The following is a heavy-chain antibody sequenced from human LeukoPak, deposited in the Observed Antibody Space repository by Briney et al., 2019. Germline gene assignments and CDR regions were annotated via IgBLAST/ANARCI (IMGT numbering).Heavy chain of an antibody. D-gene: IGHD2-2*01. Sequence: PGGSLRLSCAASGFTFSGSALHWVRQASGKGLEWVGRIRSTANGYATAYAASVKGRFTISRDDSKNTAYLQMDSLKTEDTAVYYCAREGVQEGVPAADFDYWGQGTLVTVSS. CDR3: AREGVQEGVPAADFDY. V-gene: IGHV3-73*01. CDR2: IRSTANGYAT. CDR1: GFTFSGSA. J-gene: IGHJ4*02.